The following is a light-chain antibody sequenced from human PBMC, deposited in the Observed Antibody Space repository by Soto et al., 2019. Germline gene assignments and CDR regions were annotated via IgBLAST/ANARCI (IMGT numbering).Light chain of an antibody. Sequence: DIQMTQSPSSLSASVGDRVTITCRASQSVRTYLNWYQRKPGQAPKVLIYGASALPSGVPSRFSGSGSGTDFTLTVSSLQPEDFATYYCQQSFTIPYTFGQGTKLEIK. CDR2: GAS. CDR3: QQSFTIPYT. CDR1: QSVRTY. V-gene: IGKV1-39*01. J-gene: IGKJ2*01.